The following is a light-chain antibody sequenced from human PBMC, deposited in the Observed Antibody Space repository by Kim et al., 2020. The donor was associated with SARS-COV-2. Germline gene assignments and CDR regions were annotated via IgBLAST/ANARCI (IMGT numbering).Light chain of an antibody. CDR2: ETS. Sequence: EIVISQSPSTLSVSPGERATLSCRASQSVSSNLAWYQQKPGQAPRLVIYETSTRATGIPARFSGSGSGTEFTLTISSLQSEDFAVYYCKQYKKRSLTFGGGTKVDIK. V-gene: IGKV3-15*01. CDR3: KQYKKRSLT. CDR1: QSVSSN. J-gene: IGKJ4*01.